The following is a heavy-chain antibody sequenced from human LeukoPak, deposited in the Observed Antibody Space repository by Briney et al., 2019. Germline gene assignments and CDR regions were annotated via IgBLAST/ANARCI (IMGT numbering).Heavy chain of an antibody. Sequence: ASVKVSCKASGYTFTSYDSNWVRQATGQGLEWMGWMNPNSGNTGYAQKFQGRVTMTRNTSISTAYMELNSLRSEDTAVYYWAGGGYGDYDWDYWGQGTLVTVSS. D-gene: IGHD4-17*01. J-gene: IGHJ4*02. CDR2: MNPNSGNT. V-gene: IGHV1-8*01. CDR1: GYTFTSYD. CDR3: AGGGYGDYDWDY.